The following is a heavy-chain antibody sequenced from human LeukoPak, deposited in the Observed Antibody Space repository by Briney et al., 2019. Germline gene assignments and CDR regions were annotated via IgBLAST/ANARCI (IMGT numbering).Heavy chain of an antibody. CDR1: GYTLTELS. CDR2: FDPEDGET. Sequence: GASVKVSCKVSGYTLTELSMHWVRQAPGKGLEWMGGFDPEDGETIYAQKFQGRVTMTEDTSTDTAYMELSSLRSEDTAVYYCATIAVAGRGYPYYFDYWGQGTLVTVSS. J-gene: IGHJ4*02. V-gene: IGHV1-24*01. D-gene: IGHD6-19*01. CDR3: ATIAVAGRGYPYYFDY.